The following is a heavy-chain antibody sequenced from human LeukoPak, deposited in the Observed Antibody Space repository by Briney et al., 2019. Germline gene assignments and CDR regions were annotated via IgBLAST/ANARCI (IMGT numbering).Heavy chain of an antibody. J-gene: IGHJ2*01. CDR2: ITSGSSTI. Sequence: GGSLRLSCAASGFTFSSYAMSWVRQAPGKGLEWLSYITSGSSTIKYADSVKGRFTISRDNAKNSLYLQMNSLRADDTAMYYCTRGGGSNYGSDFWYFDLWGRGALVTVSS. CDR3: TRGGGSNYGSDFWYFDL. D-gene: IGHD5-18*01. V-gene: IGHV3-48*01. CDR1: GFTFSSYA.